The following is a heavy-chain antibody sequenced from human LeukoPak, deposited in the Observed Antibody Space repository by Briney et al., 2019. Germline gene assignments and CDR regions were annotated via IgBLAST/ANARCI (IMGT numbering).Heavy chain of an antibody. J-gene: IGHJ4*02. CDR1: GLPFINYW. CDR3: AREILAPGKTHDY. CDR2: INHDGSAT. V-gene: IGHV3-74*01. Sequence: GGSLRLSSAASGLPFINYWMHWVRQVPGKGLGWGSRINHDGSATFYPDSVKGRLTISRDNAKNSLFLQINSLRAEDTAVYYCAREILAPGKTHDYWGQGTLVTVSS.